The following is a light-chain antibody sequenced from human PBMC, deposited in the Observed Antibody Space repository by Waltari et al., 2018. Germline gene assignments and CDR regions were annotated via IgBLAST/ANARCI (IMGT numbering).Light chain of an antibody. Sequence: DIQMTQSPSSLSASVGDRVTITCQASQDISHYLNWYQQKPGKAPKLLIYDASNLETGVPSRFSGSGSGTDFTFTISSLQPEDIATYYCQQYDNLPVFGPGTKVDIK. V-gene: IGKV1-33*01. CDR3: QQYDNLPV. J-gene: IGKJ3*01. CDR2: DAS. CDR1: QDISHY.